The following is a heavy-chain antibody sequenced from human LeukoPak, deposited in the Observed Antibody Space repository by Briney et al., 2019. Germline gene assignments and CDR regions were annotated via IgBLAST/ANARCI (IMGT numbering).Heavy chain of an antibody. V-gene: IGHV3-23*01. CDR3: AKGATTTVTSVFDL. D-gene: IGHD4-17*01. CDR1: GFTFSSYE. Sequence: GGSLRLSCAASGFTFSSYEMNWVRQAPGKGLEWVSGIRGSGDSTSYADSVKGRFTISRDNSKNTLYLQMNSLRAEDTAVYYCAKGATTTVTSVFDLWGQGTMVTVSS. CDR2: IRGSGDST. J-gene: IGHJ3*01.